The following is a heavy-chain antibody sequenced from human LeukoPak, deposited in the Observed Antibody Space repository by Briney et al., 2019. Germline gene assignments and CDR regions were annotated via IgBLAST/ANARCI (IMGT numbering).Heavy chain of an antibody. Sequence: GGSLRLSCVASGLSVSSNYMSWVRQAPGKGLEWVSVIYRDGSSYYAESVKGRFTISRDNSKNTLYIQMDSLRAEDTAVYYCARSFYDILIGYYQYFDYWGQGTLVTVSS. CDR3: ARSFYDILIGYYQYFDY. J-gene: IGHJ4*02. D-gene: IGHD3-9*01. CDR2: IYRDGSS. V-gene: IGHV3-66*01. CDR1: GLSVSSNY.